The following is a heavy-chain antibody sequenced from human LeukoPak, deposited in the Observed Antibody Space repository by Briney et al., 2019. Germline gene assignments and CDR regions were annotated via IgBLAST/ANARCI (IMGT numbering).Heavy chain of an antibody. CDR3: TRDKYDFWSGLYGMDV. V-gene: IGHV3-74*01. CDR1: GFTFSSYW. J-gene: IGHJ6*02. D-gene: IGHD3-3*01. Sequence: PGGSLRLSCAASGFTFSSYWMHWVRQAPGKGLVWVSRINSDGSSTSYADSVKGRFTISRDNAKNTLYPQMNSLRAEDTAVYYCTRDKYDFWSGLYGMDVWGQGTTVTVSS. CDR2: INSDGSST.